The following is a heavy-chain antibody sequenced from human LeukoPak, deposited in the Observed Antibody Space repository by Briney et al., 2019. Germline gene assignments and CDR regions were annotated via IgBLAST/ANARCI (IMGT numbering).Heavy chain of an antibody. Sequence: GVPLRLSCAASGFTFSSYAMSWVRQAPGKGLEWVSAISGSGGSTYYADSVKGRFPIPRDNSKNTLHLQMNSPRAEDTAVYYCAKDVSYGPWSFDYCGQGTLVTV. V-gene: IGHV3-23*01. CDR2: ISGSGGST. CDR3: AKDVSYGPWSFDY. D-gene: IGHD5-18*01. J-gene: IGHJ4*02. CDR1: GFTFSSYA.